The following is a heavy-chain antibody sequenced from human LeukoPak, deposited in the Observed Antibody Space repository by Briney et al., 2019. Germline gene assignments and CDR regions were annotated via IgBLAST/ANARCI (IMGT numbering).Heavy chain of an antibody. CDR1: GGRFSSYA. CDR2: IIPIFGTA. CDR3: ARAAVPAAKTRYYYYMDV. V-gene: IGHV1-69*13. J-gene: IGHJ6*03. D-gene: IGHD2-2*01. Sequence: GASVKVSCKASGGRFSSYAISWVRQAPGQGLEWMGGIIPIFGTANYAQKFQGRVTITADESTSTAYMELSSLRSEDTAVYYCARAAVPAAKTRYYYYMDVWGKGTTVTISS.